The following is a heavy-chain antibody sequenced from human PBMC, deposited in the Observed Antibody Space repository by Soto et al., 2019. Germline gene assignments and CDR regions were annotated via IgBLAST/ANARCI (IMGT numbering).Heavy chain of an antibody. Sequence: QLQLQESGPGLVKPSETLSLTCTVSGGSISSSSYYWGWIRQPPGKGLEWIGSIYYSGSTYYNPSLKSRVTVSVDKSKNQFSLKLSSVTAADTAVYYCARTQDYDSSNDAFDIWGQGTMVTVSS. CDR2: IYYSGST. D-gene: IGHD3-22*01. J-gene: IGHJ3*02. V-gene: IGHV4-39*01. CDR1: GGSISSSSYY. CDR3: ARTQDYDSSNDAFDI.